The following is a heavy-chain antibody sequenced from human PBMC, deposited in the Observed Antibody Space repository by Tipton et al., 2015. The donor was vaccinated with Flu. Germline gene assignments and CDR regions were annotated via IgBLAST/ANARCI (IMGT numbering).Heavy chain of an antibody. J-gene: IGHJ5*02. CDR3: ARDNRYDSSGLNWFDP. CDR2: IHSSGGT. V-gene: IGHV4-4*07. D-gene: IGHD3-22*01. CDR1: NGTISSYY. Sequence: LRLSCTVSNGTISSYYWSWIRQPAGKGLEWIGRIHSSGGTNYNPSLKSRVTMSVDTSKNQFSLKLSSVTAADTAVYYCARDNRYDSSGLNWFDPWGQGTLVTVSS.